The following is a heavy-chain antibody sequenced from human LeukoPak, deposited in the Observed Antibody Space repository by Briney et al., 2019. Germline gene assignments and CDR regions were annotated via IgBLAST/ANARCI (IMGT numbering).Heavy chain of an antibody. CDR1: GFTFSTYG. Sequence: GGSLRLSCAASGFTFSTYGMHWVRQAPGKGLEWVAFIRYDGRNKYYADSVKGRFTISRDNSKNTLCLQMNSLRAEDTAVYYCARRTIIAATGTPWFDPWGQGTLVTVSS. D-gene: IGHD6-13*01. J-gene: IGHJ5*02. V-gene: IGHV3-30*02. CDR2: IRYDGRNK. CDR3: ARRTIIAATGTPWFDP.